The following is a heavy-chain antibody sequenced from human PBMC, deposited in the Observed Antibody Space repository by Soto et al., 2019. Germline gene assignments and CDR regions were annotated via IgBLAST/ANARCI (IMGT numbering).Heavy chain of an antibody. CDR3: ARDQAYSTPNRFDP. CDR2: IYYSGST. Sequence: QVQLQESGPGLVKPSETLSLTCTVSGGSISSYYWSWIRQPPGKGLEWIGYIYYSGSTNYNPSLKSRFTISVDTSKNPFSLKLSSVTAADTAVYYCARDQAYSTPNRFDPWGQGTLVTVSS. V-gene: IGHV4-59*01. D-gene: IGHD6-13*01. CDR1: GGSISSYY. J-gene: IGHJ5*02.